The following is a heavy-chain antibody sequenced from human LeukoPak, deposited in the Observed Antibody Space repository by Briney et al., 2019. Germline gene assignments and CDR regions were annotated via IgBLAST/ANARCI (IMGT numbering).Heavy chain of an antibody. Sequence: ASVKVSCKASGYTFTGYYMHWVRQAPGQGLEWMGWINPNSGGTNYAQKFQGRVTMTRDTSISTAYMELSRLRSDDTAVYYCARVNGSWYYFDYWGQGTLVTVSS. CDR2: INPNSGGT. J-gene: IGHJ4*02. V-gene: IGHV1-2*02. D-gene: IGHD6-13*01. CDR3: ARVNGSWYYFDY. CDR1: GYTFTGYY.